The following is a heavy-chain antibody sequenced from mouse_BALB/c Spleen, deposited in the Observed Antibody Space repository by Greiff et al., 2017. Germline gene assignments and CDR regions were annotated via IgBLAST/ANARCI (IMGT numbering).Heavy chain of an antibody. CDR1: GFAFSSYD. Sequence: EVMLVESGGGLVKPGGSLKLSCAASGFAFSSYDMSWVRQTPEKRLEWVAYISSGGGSTYYPDTVKGRFTISRDNAKNTLYLQMSSLKSEDTAMYYCARHGSPYYYGSSYYAMDYWGQGTSVTVSS. V-gene: IGHV5-12-1*01. CDR2: ISSGGGST. J-gene: IGHJ4*01. CDR3: ARHGSPYYYGSSYYAMDY. D-gene: IGHD1-1*01.